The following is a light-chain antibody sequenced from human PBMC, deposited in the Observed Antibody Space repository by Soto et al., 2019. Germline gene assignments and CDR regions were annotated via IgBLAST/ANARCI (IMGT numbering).Light chain of an antibody. CDR2: LNSDGSH. CDR3: QTWGTGIQV. V-gene: IGLV4-69*01. Sequence: QSVLTQSPSASASLGASVKLTCTLSSGHSSYAIAWHQQQPEKGPRYLMKLNSDGSHSKGDGIPDRFSGSSSGAERYLIISSRQSEDEADYYCQTWGTGIQVFGTGTKVTVL. J-gene: IGLJ1*01. CDR1: SGHSSYA.